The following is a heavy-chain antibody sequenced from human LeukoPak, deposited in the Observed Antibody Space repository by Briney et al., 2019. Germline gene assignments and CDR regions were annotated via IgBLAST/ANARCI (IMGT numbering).Heavy chain of an antibody. Sequence: KPSETLSLTCTVSGGSISNYFWSWIRQPPGKGLEWIGYIYYTGSANYSPSLKRRVTISIDTSKTQFSLKVSSVTAADTAIYYCVRSKSGTYGWFDPWGQGTLVTVFS. CDR2: IYYTGSA. CDR1: GGSISNYF. J-gene: IGHJ5*02. D-gene: IGHD4-17*01. V-gene: IGHV4-59*01. CDR3: VRSKSGTYGWFDP.